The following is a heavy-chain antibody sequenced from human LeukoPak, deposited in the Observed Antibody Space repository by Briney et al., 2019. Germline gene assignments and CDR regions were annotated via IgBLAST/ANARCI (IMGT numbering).Heavy chain of an antibody. D-gene: IGHD3-22*01. J-gene: IGHJ4*02. CDR2: INPRGGST. Sequence: ASVKVSCKASGYSFTTYYIHWVRQAPGQGLEWMGMINPRGGSTSYAQKFQGRLTMTRDTSTGTVYMELSSLRSEDTAVYYCARGLDYYDSSGYYYYFDYWGQGTLVTVSS. CDR1: GYSFTTYY. V-gene: IGHV1-46*01. CDR3: ARGLDYYDSSGYYYYFDY.